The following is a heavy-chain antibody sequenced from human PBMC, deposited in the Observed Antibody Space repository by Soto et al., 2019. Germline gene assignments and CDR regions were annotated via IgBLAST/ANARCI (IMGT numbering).Heavy chain of an antibody. V-gene: IGHV4-59*01. J-gene: IGHJ4*02. CDR1: GTSISSYY. Sequence: SETLSLTCTVSGTSISSYYWSWIRQPPGKGLEWIANIHYSGTTNYNPSLASRVTLSVDTSKNQFSLKMTSVTAADRAMYFCARYNSYAIDCWGRGTLVTVSS. D-gene: IGHD2-8*01. CDR3: ARYNSYAIDC. CDR2: IHYSGTT.